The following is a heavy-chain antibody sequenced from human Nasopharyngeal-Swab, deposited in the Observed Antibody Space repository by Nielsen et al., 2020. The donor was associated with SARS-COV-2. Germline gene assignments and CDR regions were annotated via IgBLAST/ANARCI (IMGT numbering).Heavy chain of an antibody. D-gene: IGHD3-10*01. CDR2: ISYDGSNK. CDR1: GFTFSSYA. Sequence: GGSLRLSCAASGFTFSSYAMHWVRQAPGKGLEWVAVISYDGSNKYYADSVKGRFTISRDNSKNTLYLQMNSLRAEDTAVYYCAKSGSGTYYNWFDPWGQGTLVTVSS. V-gene: IGHV3-30-3*02. J-gene: IGHJ5*02. CDR3: AKSGSGTYYNWFDP.